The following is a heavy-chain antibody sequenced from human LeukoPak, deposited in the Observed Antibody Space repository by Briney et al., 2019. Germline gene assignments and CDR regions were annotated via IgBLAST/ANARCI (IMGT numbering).Heavy chain of an antibody. D-gene: IGHD6-13*01. CDR3: ARTTEAHSWRTRYYDYYMDV. J-gene: IGHJ6*03. Sequence: SETLSLTCTVSGGSISSNGFYWGWIRQPPGKGLDWIGTIYYSGTTSYNPSLKSRVTISVDTSKNQFSLKLSSVTAADTAVYYCARTTEAHSWRTRYYDYYMDVWGKGTTVTVSS. CDR2: IYYSGTT. V-gene: IGHV4-39*07. CDR1: GGSISSNGFY.